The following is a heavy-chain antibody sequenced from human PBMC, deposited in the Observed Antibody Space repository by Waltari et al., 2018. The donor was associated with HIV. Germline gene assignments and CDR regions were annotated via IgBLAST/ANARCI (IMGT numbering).Heavy chain of an antibody. D-gene: IGHD4-17*01. CDR3: AKEPDYGDYYFDY. Sequence: QVQLVESGGGVVQPGGSLRLSCAASGFPFSSSGMHWVRQAPGKGLEWVAFIRYGGNNKYYADSVKGRFTISRDNSKNTLYLQMNSLRAEDTAVYYCAKEPDYGDYYFDYWGQGTLVTVSS. J-gene: IGHJ4*02. CDR1: GFPFSSSG. CDR2: IRYGGNNK. V-gene: IGHV3-30*02.